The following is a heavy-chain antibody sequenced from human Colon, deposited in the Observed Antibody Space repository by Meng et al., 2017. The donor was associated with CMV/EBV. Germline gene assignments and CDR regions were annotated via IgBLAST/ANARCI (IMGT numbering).Heavy chain of an antibody. CDR2: ITNSGETT. J-gene: IGHJ4*02. D-gene: IGHD6-6*01. CDR1: GFTFNNYA. V-gene: IGHV3-23*01. Sequence: GGSLRLSCAASGFTFNNYAMSWVRQAPGKGLEWVSDITNSGETTYYADSVKGRFTISRDSSNNTLYLQMNRLRAEDTAVYYCAKELRPDFWGQGTLVTVSS. CDR3: AKELRPDF.